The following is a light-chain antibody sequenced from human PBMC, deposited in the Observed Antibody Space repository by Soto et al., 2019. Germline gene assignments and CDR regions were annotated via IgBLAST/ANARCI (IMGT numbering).Light chain of an antibody. CDR1: SSDVGGYNY. CDR3: SSYTSSSTPVV. Sequence: QSALTQPASVSGSPGQSITISCTGTSSDVGGYNYVSWYQQHPGKAPNLMIYEVSNLPSGVSNRFSGSKSGNTASLTISGLQAEDEADYYCSSYTSSSTPVVFGGGTKLTVL. V-gene: IGLV2-14*01. J-gene: IGLJ2*01. CDR2: EVS.